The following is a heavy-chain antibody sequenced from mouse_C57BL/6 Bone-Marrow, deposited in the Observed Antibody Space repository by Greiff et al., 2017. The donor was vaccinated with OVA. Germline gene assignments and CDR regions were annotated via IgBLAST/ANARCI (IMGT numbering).Heavy chain of an antibody. V-gene: IGHV6-3*01. J-gene: IGHJ1*03. CDR3: TGGEDWYFDV. Sequence: EVQLQQSGGGLVQPGGSMKLSCVASGFTFSNYWMNWVRQSPEKGLEWVAQIRLKSDNYATHYAESVKGRFTISRDDSKSSVYLQMNNLRAEDTGIYYCTGGEDWYFDVWGTGTTVTVSS. CDR1: GFTFSNYW. D-gene: IGHD2-13*01. CDR2: IRLKSDNYAT.